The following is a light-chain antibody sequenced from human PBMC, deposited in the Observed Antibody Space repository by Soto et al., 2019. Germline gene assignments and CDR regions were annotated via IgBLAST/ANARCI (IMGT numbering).Light chain of an antibody. CDR2: SAS. CDR1: QSISTY. J-gene: IGKJ1*01. CDR3: QPSYSPPWT. Sequence: DIQMPHSPSSLSASVGDRVTITCRASQSISTYLNWYQQKPGKAPEFLIYSASSLQSGVPSRFSGSGSGTDFTLTINSLQPEDFATYYGQPSYSPPWTFGQGTKVVIK. V-gene: IGKV1-39*01.